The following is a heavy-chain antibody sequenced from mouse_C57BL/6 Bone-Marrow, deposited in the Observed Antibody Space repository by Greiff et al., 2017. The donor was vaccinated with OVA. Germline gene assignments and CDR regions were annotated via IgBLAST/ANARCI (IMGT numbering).Heavy chain of an antibody. J-gene: IGHJ1*03. CDR2: ISDGGSYT. V-gene: IGHV5-4*01. CDR3: ALDRTFV. Sequence: EAQRVESGGGLVKPGGSLKLSCAASGFTFSSYAMSWVRQTPEKRLEWVATISDGGSYTYYPDNVKGRFTISRDNAKNNLYLQMSHLKSEDTAMYYCALDRTFVWGTGTTVTVSS. CDR1: GFTFSSYA.